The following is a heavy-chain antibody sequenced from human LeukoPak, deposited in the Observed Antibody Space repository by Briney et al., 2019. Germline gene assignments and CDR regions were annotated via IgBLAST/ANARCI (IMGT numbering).Heavy chain of an antibody. V-gene: IGHV3-23*01. CDR2: ISGGGSST. J-gene: IGHJ4*02. CDR3: AKARSSSSGYNFDC. D-gene: IGHD6-13*01. CDR1: GFTFSSYA. Sequence: GGSLRLSCAASGFTFSSYAMIWARQAPGKGLEWVSAISGGGSSTHNADSVKGRFTISRDNSKNTLYLQMNSLSAEDTAVYFCAKARSSSSGYNFDCWGQGTLVTVSS.